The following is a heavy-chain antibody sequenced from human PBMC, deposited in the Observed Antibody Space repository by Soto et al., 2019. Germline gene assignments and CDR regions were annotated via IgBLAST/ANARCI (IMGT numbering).Heavy chain of an antibody. CDR1: GFTFSSYA. J-gene: IGHJ6*03. Sequence: GGSLRLSCAASGFTFSSYAMSWVRQAPGKGLEWVSAISGSGGSTYYADSVKGRFTISRDNSKNTLYLQMNSLRAEDTAVYYCAKGRPLYSYALYYYYMDVWGKGTTVTVSS. D-gene: IGHD5-18*01. CDR3: AKGRPLYSYALYYYYMDV. V-gene: IGHV3-23*01. CDR2: ISGSGGST.